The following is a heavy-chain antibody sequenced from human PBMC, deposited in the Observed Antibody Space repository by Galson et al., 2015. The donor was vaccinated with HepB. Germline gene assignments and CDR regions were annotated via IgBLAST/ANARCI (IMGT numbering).Heavy chain of an antibody. CDR2: ISYDGSSK. CDR3: ARDRDRYSSSWYLYDAFDI. V-gene: IGHV3-30*04. CDR1: GFTFSSYA. Sequence: SLRLSCAASGFTFSSYAMHWVRQAPGKGLEWVAVISYDGSSKYYADSVKGRFTISRDNSKNTLYLQMNSLRAEDTAVYYCARDRDRYSSSWYLYDAFDIWGQGTMVTVSS. D-gene: IGHD6-13*01. J-gene: IGHJ3*02.